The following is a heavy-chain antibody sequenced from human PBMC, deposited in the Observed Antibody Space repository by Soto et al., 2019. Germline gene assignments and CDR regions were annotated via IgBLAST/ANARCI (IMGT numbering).Heavy chain of an antibody. V-gene: IGHV3-53*01. Sequence: GGSLRLSCAASGFTVSSNYMNWVRQAPGKGLEWVSIIYSDGTTSYADSVKGRFTISRDNFKNTLHLQINSLRVEDTAVYYCAILSNWGQGTLVTVSS. CDR3: AILSN. CDR2: IYSDGTT. CDR1: GFTVSSNY. D-gene: IGHD6-6*01. J-gene: IGHJ4*02.